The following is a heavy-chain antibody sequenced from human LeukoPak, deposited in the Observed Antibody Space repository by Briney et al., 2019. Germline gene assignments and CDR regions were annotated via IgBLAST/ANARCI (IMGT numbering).Heavy chain of an antibody. J-gene: IGHJ4*02. CDR2: INPSGGST. V-gene: IGHV1-46*01. CDR1: GYTFTSYY. D-gene: IGHD6-19*01. CDR3: ARESSGWYELDY. Sequence: ASVKVSCKASGYTFTSYYMHWVRQAPGQGLEWMGIINPSGGSTSYSQKFQGRVTMTRDTSTSTVYMELSSLRSEDTAVYYCARESSGWYELDYWGQGTLVTVSS.